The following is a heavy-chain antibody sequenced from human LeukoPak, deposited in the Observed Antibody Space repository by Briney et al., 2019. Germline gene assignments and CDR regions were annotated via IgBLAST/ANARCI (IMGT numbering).Heavy chain of an antibody. V-gene: IGHV1-24*01. CDR2: FDPEDGEA. D-gene: IGHD3-22*01. CDR1: GYSLSEVS. Sequence: ASVKVSCKVSGYSLSEVSMHWVRQAPGKGLEWMGSFDPEDGEAIYAQRFQGRVTMTRDTSISTAYMELRRLRSDDTAVYYCARDRKYYYDSSGYSRRYNWFDPWGQGTLVTVSS. CDR3: ARDRKYYYDSSGYSRRYNWFDP. J-gene: IGHJ5*02.